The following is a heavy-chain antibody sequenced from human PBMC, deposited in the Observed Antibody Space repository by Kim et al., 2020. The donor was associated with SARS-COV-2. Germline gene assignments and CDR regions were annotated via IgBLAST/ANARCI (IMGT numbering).Heavy chain of an antibody. J-gene: IGHJ4*02. CDR2: INHSGST. Sequence: SETLSLTCAVYGGSFSGYYWSWIRQPPGKGLEWIGEINHSGSTNYNPSLKSRVTISVDTSKNQFSLKLSSVTAADTAVYYCARGRRMGGAGTFRLDYWGQGTLVTVSS. CDR3: ARGRRMGGAGTFRLDY. CDR1: GGSFSGYY. D-gene: IGHD6-13*01. V-gene: IGHV4-34*01.